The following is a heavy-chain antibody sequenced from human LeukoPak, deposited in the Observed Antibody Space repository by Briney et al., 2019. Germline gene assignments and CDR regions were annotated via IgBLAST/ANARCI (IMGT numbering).Heavy chain of an antibody. Sequence: GGSLRLSCAASGFTFSSYGMHWVRQAPGKGLEWVAVISYDGSNKYYADSVKGRFTISRDNSKNTLYLQMNSLRAEDTTVYYCAKDLQGDIVLMVNAIDYGGQGPLVTVSS. V-gene: IGHV3-30*18. D-gene: IGHD2-8*01. CDR2: ISYDGSNK. CDR1: GFTFSSYG. J-gene: IGHJ4*02. CDR3: AKDLQGDIVLMVNAIDY.